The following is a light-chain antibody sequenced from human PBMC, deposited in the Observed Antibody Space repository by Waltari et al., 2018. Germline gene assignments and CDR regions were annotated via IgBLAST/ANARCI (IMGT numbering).Light chain of an antibody. CDR3: SSYSYSSGTLVI. CDR2: EVT. J-gene: IGLJ2*01. CDR1: SSDIGGYNS. V-gene: IGLV2-14*01. Sequence: QSALTQPASVSGSPGQSITISCTGTSSDIGGYNSFSWHHQHPGKAPELIIFEVTNRPSGVSHRFSGSKSANTASLTISALQADDEADYYCSSYSYSSGTLVIFGGGTRLTVL.